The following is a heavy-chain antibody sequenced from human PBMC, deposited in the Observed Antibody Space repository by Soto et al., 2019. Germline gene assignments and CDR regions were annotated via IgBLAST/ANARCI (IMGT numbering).Heavy chain of an antibody. CDR3: AREKATTLVRGVINWFDP. Sequence: PSDTLSLTCTVSGVSISSSSYYWVLIRQPPGKGLEWIGSIYYSGSTNYNPSLKSRVTISVDTSKNQFSLKLSSVTAADTAVYYCAREKATTLVRGVINWFDPWGQGTLVTVSS. D-gene: IGHD3-10*01. CDR1: GVSISSSSYY. V-gene: IGHV4-39*07. J-gene: IGHJ5*02. CDR2: IYYSGST.